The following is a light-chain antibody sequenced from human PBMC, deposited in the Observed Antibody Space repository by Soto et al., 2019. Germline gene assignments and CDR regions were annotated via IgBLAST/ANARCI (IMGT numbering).Light chain of an antibody. V-gene: IGKV1-5*01. CDR3: QQYNSYSRT. CDR2: DAS. Sequence: DIQMTQSPSTLSASVGDRVIVACRASQSISSWLAWYQQKPGKAPKLLIHDASSLQSGVPSRFSGSGSGTEFTLTISSLQHDDFATYYCQQYNSYSRTFGQGTKV. CDR1: QSISSW. J-gene: IGKJ1*01.